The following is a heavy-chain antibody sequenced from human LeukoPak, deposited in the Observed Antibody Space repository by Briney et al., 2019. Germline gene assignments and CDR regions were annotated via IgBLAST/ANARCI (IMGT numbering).Heavy chain of an antibody. CDR2: INHSGST. J-gene: IGHJ4*02. D-gene: IGHD5-18*01. CDR1: GGSFSGYY. Sequence: PSEALSPTCAVYGGSFSGYYWSWVRQPPGKGLEWIGEINHSGSTNYNPSLKSRVTISVDTSKNQFSLKLSSVTAADTAVYYCARARGYSSYYFDYWGQGTLVTVSS. CDR3: ARARGYSSYYFDY. V-gene: IGHV4-34*01.